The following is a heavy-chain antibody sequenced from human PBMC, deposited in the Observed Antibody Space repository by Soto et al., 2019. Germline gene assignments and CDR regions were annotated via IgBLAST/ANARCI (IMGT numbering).Heavy chain of an antibody. CDR3: ASHRVLYDC. CDR1: GFTLSSHW. CDR2: IKQDGSDK. V-gene: IGHV3-7*01. Sequence: GGSLRLSCAASGFTLSSHWMSWVRQAPGKGLEWVANIKQDGSDKYYVDSVKGRFTISRDNAENSLYLQMDSLRVEDTAVYYCASHRVLYDCWGQGTLVIVSS. J-gene: IGHJ4*02. D-gene: IGHD2-15*01.